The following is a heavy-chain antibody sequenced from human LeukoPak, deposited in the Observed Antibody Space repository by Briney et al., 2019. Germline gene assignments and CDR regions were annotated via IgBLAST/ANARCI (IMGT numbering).Heavy chain of an antibody. CDR1: GGTFSSYA. CDR2: IIPIFGTA. CDR3: AKDRGGTGDFDY. J-gene: IGHJ4*02. V-gene: IGHV1-69*01. D-gene: IGHD3-10*01. Sequence: SVKVSCKASGGTFSSYAISWVRQAPGQGLEWMGGIIPIFGTANYAQKFQGRVTITADESTSTAYMELSSLRSEDMAMYYCAKDRGGTGDFDYWGQGTLVTVSS.